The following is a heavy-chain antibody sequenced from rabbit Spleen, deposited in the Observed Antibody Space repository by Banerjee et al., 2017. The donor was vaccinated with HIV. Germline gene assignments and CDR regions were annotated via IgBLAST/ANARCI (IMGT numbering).Heavy chain of an antibody. CDR1: GFTLSTYY. V-gene: IGHV1S7*01. J-gene: IGHJ6*01. Sequence: HLVESGGGLVQPGGSLKLSCTASGFTLSTYYMNWVRQAPGKGLEWIGYIDPIFGITYYANWVNGRFSISRENAQNTLYLQLNSLTPADTATYFCARNANGGWDLWGPGTLVTVS. CDR3: ARNANGGWDL. CDR2: IDPIFGIT. D-gene: IGHD4-1*01.